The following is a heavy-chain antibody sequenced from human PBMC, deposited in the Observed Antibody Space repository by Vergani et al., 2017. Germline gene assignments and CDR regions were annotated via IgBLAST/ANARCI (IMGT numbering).Heavy chain of an antibody. D-gene: IGHD1-26*01. Sequence: QVRLQESGPGLVKPSETLSLTCSVSGGSMSGYYWSWIRQPPGKGLEWIGYIYYSGSTNSNPSLKSRVTISVDTSKNQFSLKLSSVTAADTAVYYCARGGPGVGAIDAFDIWGQGTMVTVSS. J-gene: IGHJ3*02. CDR2: IYYSGST. V-gene: IGHV4-59*01. CDR1: GGSMSGYY. CDR3: ARGGPGVGAIDAFDI.